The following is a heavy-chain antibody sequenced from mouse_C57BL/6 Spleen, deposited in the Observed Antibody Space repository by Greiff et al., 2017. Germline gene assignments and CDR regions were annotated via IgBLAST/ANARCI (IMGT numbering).Heavy chain of an antibody. CDR1: GFTFSSYG. CDR2: ISSGGSYT. CDR3: ARQDDYDGTTDFDY. V-gene: IGHV5-6*02. Sequence: DVKLVESGGDLVKPGGSLKLSCAASGFTFSSYGMSWVRQTPDKRLEWVATISSGGSYTYYPDSVKGRFTISRDNAKNTLYLQMSSLKSEDTAMYYCARQDDYDGTTDFDYWGQGTTLTVSS. J-gene: IGHJ2*01. D-gene: IGHD2-4*01.